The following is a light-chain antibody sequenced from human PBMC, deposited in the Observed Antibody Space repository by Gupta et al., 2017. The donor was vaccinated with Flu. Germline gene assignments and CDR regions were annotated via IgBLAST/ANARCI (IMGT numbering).Light chain of an antibody. V-gene: IGLV2-8*01. CDR3: SSSAGSNNVL. Sequence: QSALTQPPSSSGSPGQSVTISCTGTSSDVGGYNYVSWYQQYPGKAPKLIIYEVTKRPSGVPDRFSGSKSGSTDSLTVSGLQAEDEADYYCSSSAGSNNVLFGGGTKLTVL. CDR2: EVT. CDR1: SSDVGGYNY. J-gene: IGLJ2*01.